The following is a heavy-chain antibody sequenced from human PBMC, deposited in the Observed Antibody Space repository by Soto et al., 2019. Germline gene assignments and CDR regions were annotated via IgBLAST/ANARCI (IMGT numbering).Heavy chain of an antibody. D-gene: IGHD2-15*01. J-gene: IGHJ4*02. Sequence: ASVKFSCKASGGSLSTNPISWVRQAPGQGLEWMGGTGSGTGPGNNAQKFQGRLTVTADKSTSTVYMELTNLSSEDTAVYYCARRDSGGFFRFFDSWGQGTLVTVSS. CDR2: TGSGTGPG. V-gene: IGHV1-69*06. CDR3: ARRDSGGFFRFFDS. CDR1: GGSLSTNP.